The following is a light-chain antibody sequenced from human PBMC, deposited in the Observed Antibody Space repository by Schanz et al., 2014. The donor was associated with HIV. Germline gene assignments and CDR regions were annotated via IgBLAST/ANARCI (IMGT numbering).Light chain of an antibody. Sequence: LVLTQSPSASASLGASVKLTCTLDSGHRTYAIAWHQQQPEKGPRYLMNLNSDGSHSKGDGIPDRFSGSSSGAERYLTISSLQSEDEADYYCQTWGTGIWLFAGGTKLTVL. V-gene: IGLV4-69*02. J-gene: IGLJ2*01. CDR3: QTWGTGIWL. CDR1: SGHRTYA. CDR2: LNSDGSH.